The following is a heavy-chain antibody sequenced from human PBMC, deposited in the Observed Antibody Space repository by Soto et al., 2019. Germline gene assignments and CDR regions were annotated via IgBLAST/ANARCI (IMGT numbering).Heavy chain of an antibody. CDR1: RFTFSSPW. CDR3: TNWNYVDY. D-gene: IGHD1-1*01. Sequence: LRLSCAASRFTFSSPWMHWVRQAPGKGLVWVSRINSDGSSTSYADSVKGRFTISRDNAKNTLYLQMDSLRAEDTAVYYCTNWNYVDYWGQGTLVTVSS. CDR2: INSDGSST. J-gene: IGHJ4*02. V-gene: IGHV3-74*01.